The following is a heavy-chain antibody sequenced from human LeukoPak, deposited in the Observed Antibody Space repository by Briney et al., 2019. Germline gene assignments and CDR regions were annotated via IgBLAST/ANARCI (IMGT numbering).Heavy chain of an antibody. CDR3: VRDRGTYRPIDY. V-gene: IGHV3-74*01. J-gene: IGHJ4*02. Sequence: GGSLRLSCAASGFTFSSYWMHWVRQAPGKGLVWVSRINSDGSSTSYADSVKGRFTISRDNAKNSLYLQMNSLRAEDTAIYYCVRDRGTYRPIDYWGQGTLVTVSS. CDR1: GFTFSSYW. CDR2: INSDGSST. D-gene: IGHD1-26*01.